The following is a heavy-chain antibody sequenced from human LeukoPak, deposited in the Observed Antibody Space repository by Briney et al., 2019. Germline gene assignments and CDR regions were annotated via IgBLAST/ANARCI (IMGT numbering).Heavy chain of an antibody. CDR1: GYSISSGYY. D-gene: IGHD2-15*01. CDR3: ARDPRRGYCSGGSCQGY. V-gene: IGHV4-38-2*02. CDR2: IYHSGST. J-gene: IGHJ4*02. Sequence: SETLSLTCTVSGYSISSGYYWGWIRQPPGKGLEWIGSIYHSGSTNYNPSLKSRVTISVDTSKNQFSLKLSSVTAADTAVYYCARDPRRGYCSGGSCQGYWGQGTLVTVSS.